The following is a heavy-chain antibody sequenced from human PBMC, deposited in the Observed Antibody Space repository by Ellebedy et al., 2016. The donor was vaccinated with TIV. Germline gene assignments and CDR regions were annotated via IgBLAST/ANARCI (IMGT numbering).Heavy chain of an antibody. J-gene: IGHJ1*01. CDR3: AKDKFTVKIYFLGAEYFQH. CDR1: GFNFNTFF. Sequence: GESLKISCTASGFNFNTFFMSWVRQAPGKGLEWVSTISAGADTTRLADSVKGRFTISRDSSKNSVYLRMNNLRVEDTAVYYCAKDKFTVKIYFLGAEYFQHWGQGTLVTVSS. D-gene: IGHD4-17*01. CDR2: ISAGADTT. V-gene: IGHV3-23*01.